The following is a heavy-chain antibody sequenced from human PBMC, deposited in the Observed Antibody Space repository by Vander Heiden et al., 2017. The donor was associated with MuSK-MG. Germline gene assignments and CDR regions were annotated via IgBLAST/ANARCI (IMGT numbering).Heavy chain of an antibody. J-gene: IGHJ3*02. CDR3: ARGPYCSSASCYSVGAFDI. D-gene: IGHD2-2*01. Sequence: EVQLLESGGGSVQPGGSLRLSCVASGFTFSSHAMTWVRQAPGKGLEWVSGISSSGNSTYYGDSVKGRFTMSRDNSKNTLYLQMHSLRAEDTAVYYCARGPYCSSASCYSVGAFDIWGQGTMVTVSS. CDR1: GFTFSSHA. CDR2: ISSSGNST. V-gene: IGHV3-23*01.